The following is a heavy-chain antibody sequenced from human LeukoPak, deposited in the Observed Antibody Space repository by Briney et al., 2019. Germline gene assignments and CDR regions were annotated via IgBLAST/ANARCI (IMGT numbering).Heavy chain of an antibody. CDR3: ARPGTIVVVPAARRYYFDY. J-gene: IGHJ4*02. V-gene: IGHV4-34*01. Sequence: SETLSLTCTVSGGSISNYYWNWIRQPPGKGLEWIEEINHSGGTNYNPSLKSRVTISVDTSKNQFSLKLSSVTAADTAVYYCARPGTIVVVPAARRYYFDYWGQGTLVTVSS. CDR1: GGSISNYY. CDR2: INHSGGT. D-gene: IGHD2-2*01.